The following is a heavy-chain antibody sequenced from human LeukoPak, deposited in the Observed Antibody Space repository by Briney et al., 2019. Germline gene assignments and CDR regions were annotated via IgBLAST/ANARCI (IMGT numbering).Heavy chain of an antibody. CDR1: GGSISSYY. CDR2: IYYSGNT. Sequence: SETLSLTCTVSGGSISSYYWSWIRQSPGKGLEWIGYIYYSGNTNYNPSLKSRATLSIDTSKNQFSLNLTSVTAADTAFYCARAGNTWFDPWGQGTLVTVSS. CDR3: ARAGNTWFDP. V-gene: IGHV4-59*08. J-gene: IGHJ5*02.